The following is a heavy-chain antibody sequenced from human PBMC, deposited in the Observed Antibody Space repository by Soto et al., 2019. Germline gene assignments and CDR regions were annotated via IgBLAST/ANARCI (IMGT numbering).Heavy chain of an antibody. CDR2: LYDSGST. CDR1: GDSISTYY. D-gene: IGHD3-10*01. Sequence: QVQLQESGPGLVKPSETLSLTCTVSGDSISTYYWSWIRQPPGKGLEWIGYLYDSGSTPYNPSLERRVTISVDTSKTQFSLKLTSVTAADTAVYYCARENYYGSGTYFRLDVWGQGTRVTVSS. V-gene: IGHV4-59*01. J-gene: IGHJ6*02. CDR3: ARENYYGSGTYFRLDV.